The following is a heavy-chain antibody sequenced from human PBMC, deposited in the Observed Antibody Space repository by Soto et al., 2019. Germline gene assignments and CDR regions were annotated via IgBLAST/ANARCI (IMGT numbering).Heavy chain of an antibody. CDR3: ARTLDYGHMDV. CDR2: IFSVVRT. Sequence: SETLSLTCTFSGASVRDQYWTLIRQPPGKRLEFIGYIFSVVRTKYNPSLESRVTISVDTSKNQFSLRLTSVAATDTAVYYCARTLDYGHMDVWGKGTTVTVSS. V-gene: IGHV4-59*02. D-gene: IGHD3-16*01. CDR1: GASVRDQY. J-gene: IGHJ6*03.